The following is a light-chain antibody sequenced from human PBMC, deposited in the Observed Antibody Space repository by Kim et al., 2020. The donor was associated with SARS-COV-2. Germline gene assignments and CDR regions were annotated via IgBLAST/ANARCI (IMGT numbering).Light chain of an antibody. CDR3: QVWDSSNDHQV. CDR2: YDS. J-gene: IGLJ3*02. V-gene: IGLV3-21*04. CDR1: NIGSKS. Sequence: PKKTTRIPGGENNIGSKSVHWYQQKPGQAPVLVLYYDSDRPSGIPERFSGSKSGNTATLTISWVEAGDEADYYCQVWDSSNDHQVFGGGTQLTVL.